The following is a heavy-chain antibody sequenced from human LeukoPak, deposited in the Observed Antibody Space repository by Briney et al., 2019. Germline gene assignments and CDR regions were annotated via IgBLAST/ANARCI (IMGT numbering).Heavy chain of an antibody. V-gene: IGHV4-34*01. CDR3: ARATSYYDILTGYRELHN. Sequence: SETLSLTCAVYGVSFSGYYWSWLRQPPGKGLEWIGEINHSGSTNYNPSLKSRVTISVDTSKNQFSLKLSSETAADTAVYYCARATSYYDILTGYRELHNWGQGTMVTVSS. CDR2: INHSGST. CDR1: GVSFSGYY. J-gene: IGHJ3*01. D-gene: IGHD3-9*01.